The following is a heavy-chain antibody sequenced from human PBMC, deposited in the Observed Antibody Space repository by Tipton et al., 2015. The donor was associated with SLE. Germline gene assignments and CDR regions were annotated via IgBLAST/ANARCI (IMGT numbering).Heavy chain of an antibody. CDR1: GGPISSSSYY. CDR3: ARRGQQLTTSYYYYYYMDV. CDR2: IYYSGST. D-gene: IGHD6-13*01. Sequence: LRLSCTVSGGPISSSSYYWGWIRQPPGKVLEWIGSIYYSGSTYYNPSLKSRVTISVDTSKNPFSLKLSAVTAADTAVYYCARRGQQLTTSYYYYYYMDVWGKGTTVTVSS. J-gene: IGHJ6*03. V-gene: IGHV4-39*07.